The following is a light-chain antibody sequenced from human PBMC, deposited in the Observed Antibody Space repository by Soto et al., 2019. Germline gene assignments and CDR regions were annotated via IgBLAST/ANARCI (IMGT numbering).Light chain of an antibody. J-gene: IGKJ2*01. CDR2: GAS. CDR3: QQYNNWPPTT. Sequence: EVLITQTPATLSVSPGEKVTLSCRASQTVSRMLAWYQQRPGQAPRLLIYGASTRAPGVPAKFSGSGSGTEFSLTITSLQSDDFAVYYCQQYNNWPPTTFGQGTKLEIK. CDR1: QTVSRM. V-gene: IGKV3-15*01.